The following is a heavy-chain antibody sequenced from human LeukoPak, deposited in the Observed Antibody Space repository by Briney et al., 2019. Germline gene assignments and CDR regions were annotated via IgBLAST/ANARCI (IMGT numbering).Heavy chain of an antibody. D-gene: IGHD3-10*01. Sequence: GASVKVSCKASGYTFTGYYMHWVRQAPGQGLEWMGWINPNSGGTNYAQKFQGRVTMTRDTSISTAYMELSRLRSDDTAVYYCARASVLWFGELFGFDYWGQGTLVTVSS. J-gene: IGHJ4*02. V-gene: IGHV1-2*02. CDR3: ARASVLWFGELFGFDY. CDR1: GYTFTGYY. CDR2: INPNSGGT.